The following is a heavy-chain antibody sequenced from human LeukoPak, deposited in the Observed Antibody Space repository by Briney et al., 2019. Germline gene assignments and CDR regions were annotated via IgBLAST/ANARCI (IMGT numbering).Heavy chain of an antibody. Sequence: ASVKVSCKASGYTFTAYYMHWVRQAPGQGLEWMGWINSNSGGTNYGQRFQGRVTMTRDTSISTVYMELSRLTSDDTAVYYCARDCCFGFGELRGMDVWGQGTTVTVSS. CDR3: ARDCCFGFGELRGMDV. J-gene: IGHJ6*02. D-gene: IGHD3-10*01. CDR1: GYTFTAYY. CDR2: INSNSGGT. V-gene: IGHV1-2*02.